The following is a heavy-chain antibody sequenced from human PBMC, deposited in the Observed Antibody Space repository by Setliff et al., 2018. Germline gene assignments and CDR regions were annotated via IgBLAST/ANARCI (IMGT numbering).Heavy chain of an antibody. Sequence: GESLKISCKGSGYSFTSYWIAWVRQMPGKGLEWMGIIYPGDSDTRYSPSFQGQVTISADRSTRTAYLQWSSLKASDTAFYYCARSDYGDYFAWDSYGMDVWGQGTTATVSS. J-gene: IGHJ6*02. V-gene: IGHV5-51*01. CDR3: ARSDYGDYFAWDSYGMDV. CDR2: IYPGDSDT. CDR1: GYSFTSYW. D-gene: IGHD4-17*01.